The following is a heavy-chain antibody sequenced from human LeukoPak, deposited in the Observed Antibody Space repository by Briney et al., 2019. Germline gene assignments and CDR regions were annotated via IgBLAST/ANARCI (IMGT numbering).Heavy chain of an antibody. CDR3: ARKAAATSDY. J-gene: IGHJ4*02. Sequence: ASVKVSCKASGYTFTSYDINWVRQAPGQGLEWMGWISAYNGNTNYAQKLQGRVNMTTDTSTSTAYMELRSLRSDDTAVYYCARKAAATSDYWGQGTLVTVSS. V-gene: IGHV1-18*01. D-gene: IGHD6-13*01. CDR1: GYTFTSYD. CDR2: ISAYNGNT.